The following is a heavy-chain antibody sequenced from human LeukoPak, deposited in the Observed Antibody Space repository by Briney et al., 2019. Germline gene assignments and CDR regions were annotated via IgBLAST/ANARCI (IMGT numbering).Heavy chain of an antibody. D-gene: IGHD3-22*01. CDR3: ARDLYYYDSSGYSPFDY. J-gene: IGHJ4*02. V-gene: IGHV1-69*06. CDR1: GGTFSSYA. Sequence: SVKVSCKASGGTFSSYAISWVRQAPGQGLEWMGRIIPIFGTANYAQKFQGRVTITADKSTSTAYLELSSLRSEDTAVYYCARDLYYYDSSGYSPFDYWGQGTLVTVSS. CDR2: IIPIFGTA.